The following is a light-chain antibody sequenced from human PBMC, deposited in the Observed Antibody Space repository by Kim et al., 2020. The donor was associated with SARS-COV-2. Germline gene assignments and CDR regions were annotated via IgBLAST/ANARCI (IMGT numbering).Light chain of an antibody. V-gene: IGLV1-47*01. CDR2: RNN. CDR3: AAWDDSLSGHWV. J-gene: IGLJ3*02. CDR1: SSNSGSDY. Sequence: QSVTISCSGSSSNSGSDYVYWYQQLPETAPKLLIYRNNQRPSGVPDRFSGSKSGTSASLAISGLRSEGEADYYCAAWDDSLSGHWVFGGGTQLTVL.